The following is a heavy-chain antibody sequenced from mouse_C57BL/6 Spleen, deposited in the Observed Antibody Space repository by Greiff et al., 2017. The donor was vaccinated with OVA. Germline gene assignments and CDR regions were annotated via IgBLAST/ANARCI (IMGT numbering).Heavy chain of an antibody. D-gene: IGHD1-1*01. CDR1: GYTFTSYD. V-gene: IGHV1-85*01. Sequence: VQLKQPGAELVKPGASVKMSCKASGYTFTSYDINWVKQRPGQGLEWIGWIYPRDGSTKYNEKFKGKATLTVDKSSSTAYMELHSLTSEDSAVYFCARSATVVATEALDYWGQGTPVTVSS. CDR3: ARSATVVATEALDY. J-gene: IGHJ4*01. CDR2: IYPRDGST.